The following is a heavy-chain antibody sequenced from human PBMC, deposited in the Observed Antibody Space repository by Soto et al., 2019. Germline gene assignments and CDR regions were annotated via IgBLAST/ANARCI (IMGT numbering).Heavy chain of an antibody. V-gene: IGHV1-18*01. CDR1: GYTFTSYG. CDR3: ARDTLDIVVVPAAIGPQDAFDI. Sequence: VKVSCKASGYTFTSYGISWVRQAPGQGLEWMGWISAYNGNTNYAQKLQGRVTMTTDTSTSTAYMELRSLRSDDTAVYYCARDTLDIVVVPAAIGPQDAFDIWGQGTMVTVSS. CDR2: ISAYNGNT. D-gene: IGHD2-2*02. J-gene: IGHJ3*02.